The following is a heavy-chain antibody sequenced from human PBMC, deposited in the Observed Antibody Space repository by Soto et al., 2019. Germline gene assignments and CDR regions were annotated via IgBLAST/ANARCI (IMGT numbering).Heavy chain of an antibody. V-gene: IGHV1-18*01. D-gene: IGHD3-10*01. Sequence: QVQLVQSGAEVKKPGASVKVSCKASGYTFTSYGITWVRQAPGQGLEWMGWISAYNGNTNYAQKLQGRVTMTTDTSTSTAYMELRSLRSDDTAVYYCARWRDGSGSYYGHGLIYYYYGMDVWGQGTTVTVSS. J-gene: IGHJ6*02. CDR1: GYTFTSYG. CDR3: ARWRDGSGSYYGHGLIYYYYGMDV. CDR2: ISAYNGNT.